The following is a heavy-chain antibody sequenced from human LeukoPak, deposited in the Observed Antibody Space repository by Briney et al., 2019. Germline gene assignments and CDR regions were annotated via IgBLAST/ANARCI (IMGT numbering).Heavy chain of an antibody. V-gene: IGHV3-20*04. CDR2: INWNGGST. Sequence: GGSLRLSCTASGFTFSNYGMSWVRQAPGKGLEWVSGINWNGGSTGYADSVKGRFTISRDNAKNSLYLQMNSLRAEDTALYYCARGYSSGWYEDSPFGYWGQGTLVTVSS. CDR1: GFTFSNYG. D-gene: IGHD6-19*01. J-gene: IGHJ4*02. CDR3: ARGYSSGWYEDSPFGY.